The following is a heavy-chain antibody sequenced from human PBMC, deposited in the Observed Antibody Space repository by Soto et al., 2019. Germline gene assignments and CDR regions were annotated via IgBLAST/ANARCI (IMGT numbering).Heavy chain of an antibody. D-gene: IGHD6-19*01. CDR2: AYHNGLT. J-gene: IGHJ4*02. Sequence: SETLSLTCAVSGDSVTSNVWWSWVRQPPGKGLEWIGEAYHNGLTDYNPSLKSRVTMSVDTSKNEFSPKLTSLTAADTAIYYCARDAAVPGESDRFDYWGQGTLVTVSS. CDR3: ARDAAVPGESDRFDY. CDR1: GDSVTSNVW. V-gene: IGHV4-4*02.